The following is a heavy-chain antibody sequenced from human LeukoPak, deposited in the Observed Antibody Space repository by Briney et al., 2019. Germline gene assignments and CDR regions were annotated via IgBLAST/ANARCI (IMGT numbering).Heavy chain of an antibody. J-gene: IGHJ4*02. V-gene: IGHV3-48*04. CDR2: ISGSSTIK. Sequence: GGSLRPSCAASGFTFSIYSMNWVRQAPGKGLQWISDISGSSTIKKYADSVKGRFTISRDNAKNSLYLQINSLRVEDTAVYYCARTMYDTSGNPNDCWGQGTLVTVSS. CDR3: ARTMYDTSGNPNDC. CDR1: GFTFSIYS. D-gene: IGHD3-22*01.